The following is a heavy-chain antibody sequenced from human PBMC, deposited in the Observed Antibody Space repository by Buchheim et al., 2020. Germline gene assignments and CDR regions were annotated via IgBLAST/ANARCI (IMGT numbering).Heavy chain of an antibody. CDR1: GFTFSSYG. CDR3: ARARMIYDYVWGSYVY. CDR2: IWYDGSNK. V-gene: IGHV3-33*01. J-gene: IGHJ4*02. Sequence: VQLVESGGGVVQPGRSLRLSCAASGFTFSSYGMHWVRQAPGKGLEWVAVIWYDGSNKYYADSVKGRFTISRDNSKNTLYLQMNSLRAEDTAVYYCARARMIYDYVWGSYVYWGQGTL. D-gene: IGHD3-16*01.